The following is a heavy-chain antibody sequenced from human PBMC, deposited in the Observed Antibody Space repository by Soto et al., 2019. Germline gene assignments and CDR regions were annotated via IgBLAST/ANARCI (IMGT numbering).Heavy chain of an antibody. Sequence: PGESLKISCKGSGYNFTSYWIGWVRRMPGKGLEWMGIIYPGDSDTRYSPSFQGQVTISADKSISTAYLQWSSLKASDTAMYYCAIPVAGAAAGRFPLYYYGMDVWGQGTTVTVSS. CDR3: AIPVAGAAAGRFPLYYYGMDV. CDR1: GYNFTSYW. CDR2: IYPGDSDT. J-gene: IGHJ6*02. D-gene: IGHD6-13*01. V-gene: IGHV5-51*01.